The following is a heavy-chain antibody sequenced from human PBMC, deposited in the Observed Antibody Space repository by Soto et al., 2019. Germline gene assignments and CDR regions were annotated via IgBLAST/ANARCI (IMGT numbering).Heavy chain of an antibody. CDR3: ARVTGRYSYGMDV. V-gene: IGHV4-34*01. Sequence: QVQLQQWGAGLLKPSETLSLTCAVYGGSFSGYYWSWIRQPPGKGLEWIGEINHSGSTNYNPSLKSRVTVSVETSKHQFSLKLSSVTAADTAVYYCARVTGRYSYGMDVWGQGTTVTVSS. J-gene: IGHJ6*02. CDR2: INHSGST. CDR1: GGSFSGYY.